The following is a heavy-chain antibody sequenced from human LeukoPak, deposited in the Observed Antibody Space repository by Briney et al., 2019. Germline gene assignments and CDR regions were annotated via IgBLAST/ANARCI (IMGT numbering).Heavy chain of an antibody. D-gene: IGHD6-19*01. CDR2: ISWDGGST. CDR3: TRDRYSSGWYAFDI. J-gene: IGHJ3*02. V-gene: IGHV3-43D*03. Sequence: PGGSLRLSCAASGFTFDDYAMHWVRQAPGKGLEWVSLISWDGGSTYYAGSVKGRFTISRDNSKNSLYLQMNSLRAEDTALYYCTRDRYSSGWYAFDIWGQGTMVTVSS. CDR1: GFTFDDYA.